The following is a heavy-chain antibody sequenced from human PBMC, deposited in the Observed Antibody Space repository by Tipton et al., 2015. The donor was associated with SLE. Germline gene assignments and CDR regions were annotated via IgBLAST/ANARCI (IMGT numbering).Heavy chain of an antibody. Sequence: QLVQSGAEVKKPGASVKVSCKASGYTFTNYAITWVRQAPGQGLEWMGWINPYNGNTNYAQKLQGRVTVTTDTSTSTAYMELRSLRSDDTAVYFCASGPWGSPSYEMRTAPYTLRYMEDWGNGTTVTVSS. CDR1: GYTFTNYA. CDR3: ASGPWGSPSYEMRTAPYTLRYMED. J-gene: IGHJ6*03. CDR2: INPYNGNT. V-gene: IGHV1-18*01. D-gene: IGHD3/OR15-3a*01.